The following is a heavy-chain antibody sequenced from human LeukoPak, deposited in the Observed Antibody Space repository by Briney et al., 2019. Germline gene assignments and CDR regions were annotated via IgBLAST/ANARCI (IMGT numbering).Heavy chain of an antibody. J-gene: IGHJ6*02. CDR2: IKGKTDGGTT. Sequence: GGSLRLSCAASGFTFSNAWMSWVRQAPGKGLEWVGRIKGKTDGGTTDYAAPVKGRFTISRDDSKTTLYLQMNSLKTEDTAVYYCARHGTYCSGGSCYSFYYYYDGMDVWGQGTTVTVSS. D-gene: IGHD2-15*01. V-gene: IGHV3-15*01. CDR1: GFTFSNAW. CDR3: ARHGTYCSGGSCYSFYYYYDGMDV.